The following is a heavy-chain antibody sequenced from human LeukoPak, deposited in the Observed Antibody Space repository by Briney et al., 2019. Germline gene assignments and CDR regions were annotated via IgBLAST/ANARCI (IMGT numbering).Heavy chain of an antibody. CDR2: INPSGGST. CDR3: ARANYDYVWGSYRYNDY. Sequence: ASVKVSCKASGYTFTSYYMHRVRQAPGQGLEWMGIINPSGGSTSYAQKFQGRVTMTRDTSTSTVYMELSSLRSEDTAVYYCARANYDYVWGSYRYNDYWGQGTLVTVSS. V-gene: IGHV1-46*01. CDR1: GYTFTSYY. D-gene: IGHD3-16*02. J-gene: IGHJ4*02.